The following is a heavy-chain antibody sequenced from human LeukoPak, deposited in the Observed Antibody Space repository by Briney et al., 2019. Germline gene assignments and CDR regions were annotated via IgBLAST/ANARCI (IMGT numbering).Heavy chain of an antibody. Sequence: AETLTLSCTASGYTFTNYWIGWLRQMPAKDLEWMGIIYPGDSDIRYSPSLKGQVTFSADTSISTAYLQLTSLKASDTAMYYCSRQGYYYESSAYDSIDYWGQGTLVTVSS. CDR1: GYTFTNYW. CDR3: SRQGYYYESSAYDSIDY. D-gene: IGHD3-22*01. CDR2: IYPGDSDI. V-gene: IGHV5-51*01. J-gene: IGHJ4*02.